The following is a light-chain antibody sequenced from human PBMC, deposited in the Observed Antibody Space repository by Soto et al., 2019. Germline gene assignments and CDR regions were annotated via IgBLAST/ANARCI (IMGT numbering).Light chain of an antibody. CDR2: ETS. J-gene: IGKJ2*01. V-gene: IGKV1-39*01. CDR3: QQSFSPPYT. Sequence: IQMTQSPSSLSASVGDRVTITCRARQSLSSRLTWYQQKPGEAPKLLIYETSSLHSGVPSRFSSSGSETDFTLTINSLQPEDFATYYCQQSFSPPYTFGQGTKLEIK. CDR1: QSLSSR.